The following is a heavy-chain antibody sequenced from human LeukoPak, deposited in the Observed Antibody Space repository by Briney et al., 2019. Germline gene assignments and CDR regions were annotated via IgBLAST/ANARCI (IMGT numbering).Heavy chain of an antibody. J-gene: IGHJ4*02. Sequence: PSETLSLTCAVYGGSFSGYYWSWIRQPPGKGLEWIGEINHSGSTNYNPSLKSRVTISVDTSKNQFSLKLSSVIAADTAVYYCARSHLSLAVAGARRGPYFDYWGQGTLVTVPS. CDR3: ARSHLSLAVAGARRGPYFDY. D-gene: IGHD6-19*01. V-gene: IGHV4-34*01. CDR1: GGSFSGYY. CDR2: INHSGST.